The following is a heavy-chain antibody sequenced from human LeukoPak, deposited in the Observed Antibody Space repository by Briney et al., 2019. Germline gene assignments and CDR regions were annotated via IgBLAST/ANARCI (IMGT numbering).Heavy chain of an antibody. Sequence: SEPLSLTCTVSGGSMSRYYWSWIRQPPGKGLEWIGYMYYSGSTKYNPSLKSRVTISVDTSKNQFSLKLSSVTAADTAVYYCARSSTGSYFDYWGQGTLVTVSS. CDR1: GGSMSRYY. J-gene: IGHJ4*02. CDR3: ARSSTGSYFDY. CDR2: MYYSGST. D-gene: IGHD3-3*02. V-gene: IGHV4-59*01.